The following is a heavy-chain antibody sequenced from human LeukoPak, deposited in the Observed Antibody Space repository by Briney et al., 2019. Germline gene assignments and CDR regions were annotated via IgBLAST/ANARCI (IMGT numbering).Heavy chain of an antibody. J-gene: IGHJ5*02. CDR2: IYHSGST. V-gene: IGHV4-38-2*01. CDR1: GYSISSGYY. D-gene: IGHD3-3*01. CDR3: ARHDADYHFWSGYYTRWFDP. Sequence: SETLSLTCAVSGYSISSGYYWGWIRQPPGKGLEWIGSIYHSGSTYYNPSLKGRVTISVDTSKNQFYLKLSSVTAAHTAVYYCARHDADYHFWSGYYTRWFDPWGQGTLVTVSS.